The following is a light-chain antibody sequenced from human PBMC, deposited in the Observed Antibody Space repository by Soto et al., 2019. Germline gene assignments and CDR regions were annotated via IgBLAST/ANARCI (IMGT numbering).Light chain of an antibody. V-gene: IGKV1-39*01. CDR3: QQSYSTPFT. CDR2: AAA. CDR1: QSISTY. J-gene: IGKJ3*01. Sequence: DIQMTQSPSSLSASVRDRVTITCRASQSISTYLNWYQQKPGKVPKLLIYAAASLQSGVSSMFSGSGSGTDFTLTISSLQPEDFATYYCQQSYSTPFTFGPGTKVDIK.